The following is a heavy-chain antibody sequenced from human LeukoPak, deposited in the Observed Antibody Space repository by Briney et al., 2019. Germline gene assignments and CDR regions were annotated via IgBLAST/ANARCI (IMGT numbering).Heavy chain of an antibody. D-gene: IGHD3-3*01. Sequence: HGASVKVSCKASGYTFTSYVMHWVRQAPGQRLEWMGRINAGNGNTKYSQEFQGRVTITRDTSASTAYMELSSLRSEDMAVYYCARGGRIRIFGEVIRTVKDDAFDIWGQGTMVTVSS. J-gene: IGHJ3*02. CDR1: GYTFTSYV. CDR2: INAGNGNT. V-gene: IGHV1-3*03. CDR3: ARGGRIRIFGEVIRTVKDDAFDI.